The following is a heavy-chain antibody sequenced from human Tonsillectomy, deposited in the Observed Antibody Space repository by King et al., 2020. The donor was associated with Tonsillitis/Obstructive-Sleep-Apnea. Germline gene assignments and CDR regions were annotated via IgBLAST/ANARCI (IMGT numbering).Heavy chain of an antibody. Sequence: VQLPQWGAGLLKPSETLSLPCAVYGGSFSDYYWSWIRQPPGKGLEWIGEINHSGITNYNPSLKSRVSISLDTSKNQFSLRLTSVTAADTAVYYCARGYYDYMGVLFDYRGQGTLVTVSS. V-gene: IGHV4-34*01. CDR2: INHSGIT. D-gene: IGHD3-16*01. CDR1: GGSFSDYY. J-gene: IGHJ4*02. CDR3: ARGYYDYMGVLFDY.